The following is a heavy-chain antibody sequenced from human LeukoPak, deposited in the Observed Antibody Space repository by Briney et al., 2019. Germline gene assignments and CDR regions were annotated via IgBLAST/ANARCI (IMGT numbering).Heavy chain of an antibody. J-gene: IGHJ4*02. CDR2: ISGGGGST. V-gene: IGHV3-23*01. D-gene: IGHD1-26*01. Sequence: GAPRPLCSTFWFPFTSHSMNWGRQAPGEGVGGGSTISGGGGSTYYADSVKGRFTISRDNSKNTLYLQVNSLRAEDTAVYYCAKGGKWDVTPFDYWGQGTLVTVSS. CDR1: WFPFTSHS. CDR3: AKGGKWDVTPFDY.